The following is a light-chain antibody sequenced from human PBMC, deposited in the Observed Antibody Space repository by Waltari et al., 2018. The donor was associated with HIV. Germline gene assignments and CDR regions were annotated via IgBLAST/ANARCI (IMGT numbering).Light chain of an antibody. Sequence: QSVLTQQPSASGTPGQRVTISCSGRSSNLGRNYVYCYQQLPGTAPKRLIYRNHQPPSGIPARFSGSKSGASASLAISGLRSEDEADYYCAAWDDSLSGRVFGGRTKLTVL. CDR2: RNH. CDR1: SSNLGRNY. CDR3: AAWDDSLSGRV. J-gene: IGLJ3*02. V-gene: IGLV1-47*01.